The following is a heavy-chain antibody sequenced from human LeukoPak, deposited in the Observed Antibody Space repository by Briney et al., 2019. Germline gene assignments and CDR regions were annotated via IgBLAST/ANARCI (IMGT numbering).Heavy chain of an antibody. CDR1: GFTFSSYA. Sequence: GGSLRLSCAASGFTFSSYAMHWVRQAAGTGVEWVAAISYDGSNKYYADSVKGRFTISRDNSKNTLYLQMDSLRAEDTAVYYCARGSNAVVGTTYYYYYMDVWGKGTTVTVSS. CDR3: ARGSNAVVGTTYYYYYMDV. J-gene: IGHJ6*03. D-gene: IGHD6-19*01. CDR2: ISYDGSNK. V-gene: IGHV3-30*01.